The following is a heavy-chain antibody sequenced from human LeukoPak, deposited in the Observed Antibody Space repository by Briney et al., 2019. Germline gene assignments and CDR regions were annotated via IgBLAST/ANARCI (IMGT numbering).Heavy chain of an antibody. CDR2: IYTSGST. D-gene: IGHD2-8*01. CDR3: AKGIVLTASMDV. Sequence: SETLSLTCTVSGGSISSYYWSWIRQPAGKGLEWIGRIYTSGSTNYNPSLKSRVTMSVDTSKNQFSLKLSSVTAADTAVYYCAKGIVLTASMDVWGQGTTVTVSS. CDR1: GGSISSYY. J-gene: IGHJ6*02. V-gene: IGHV4-4*07.